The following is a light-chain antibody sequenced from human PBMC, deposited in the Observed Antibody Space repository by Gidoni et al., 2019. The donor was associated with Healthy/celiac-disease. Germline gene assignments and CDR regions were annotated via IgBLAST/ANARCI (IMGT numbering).Light chain of an antibody. V-gene: IGLV3-1*01. J-gene: IGLJ2*01. CDR1: KLGDKY. Sequence: YELTQPPSVSVSPGQTASITCSGDKLGDKYACWYPQKPGQAPVLVIYQDSKRPSGIPERFSGSNSGNTATLTISGTQAMDEADYYCQAWDSSLVVFGGGTKLTVL. CDR2: QDS. CDR3: QAWDSSLVV.